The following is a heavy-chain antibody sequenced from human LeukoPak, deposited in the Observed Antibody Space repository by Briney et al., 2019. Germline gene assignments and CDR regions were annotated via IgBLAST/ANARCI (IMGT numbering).Heavy chain of an antibody. CDR1: GYTFTSYD. V-gene: IGHV1-8*01. J-gene: IGHJ6*03. CDR3: AREGPIAARPNYYYYYYMDV. Sequence: GASVKVSCKASGYTFTSYDINWVRQATGQGLEWMGWMNPNSGNTGYAQKFQGRVTMTRSTSISTAYMELSSLRSEDTAVYYCAREGPIAARPNYYYYYYMDVWGKGTTVTVSS. CDR2: MNPNSGNT. D-gene: IGHD6-6*01.